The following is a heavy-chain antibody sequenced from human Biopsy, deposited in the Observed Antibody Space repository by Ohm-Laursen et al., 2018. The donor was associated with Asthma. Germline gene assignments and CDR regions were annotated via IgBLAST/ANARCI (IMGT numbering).Heavy chain of an antibody. J-gene: IGHJ5*02. CDR1: GASIKTDDHY. CDR3: ARASVAASSNWFDP. D-gene: IGHD6-19*01. Sequence: SQTLSLTCTVPGASIKTDDHYWSWLRQPPGKGLEWFGFIHYSGSTSYNPSLKGGVTISVDTSKNQLSLKLSSVTAADTAVYYCARASVAASSNWFDPWGQGTLVTVSS. CDR2: IHYSGST. V-gene: IGHV4-30-4*01.